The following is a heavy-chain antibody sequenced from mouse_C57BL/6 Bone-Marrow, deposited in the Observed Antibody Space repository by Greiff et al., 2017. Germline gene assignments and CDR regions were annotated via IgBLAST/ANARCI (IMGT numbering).Heavy chain of an antibody. D-gene: IGHD2-3*01. J-gene: IGHJ4*01. V-gene: IGHV1-69*01. CDR1: GYTFTSYW. CDR2: IDPSDSYT. CDR3: AGVGFDGTTGDAMDY. Sequence: VKLQQPGAELVMPGASVKLSCKASGYTFTSYWMHWVKQRPGQGLEWIGEIDPSDSYTNYNQKFKGKYTLTVDKSSSTAYMQLSSLTSEYSAVYDCAGVGFDGTTGDAMDYWGQGTSVTVSS.